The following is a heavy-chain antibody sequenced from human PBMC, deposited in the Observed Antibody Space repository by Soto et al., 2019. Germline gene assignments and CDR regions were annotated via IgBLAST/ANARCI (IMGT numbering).Heavy chain of an antibody. V-gene: IGHV4-39*02. Sequence: SETLSLTCTVSGGSISSSSYYWGWIRQPPGKGLEWIGSIYYSGSTYYNPSLKSRVTISVDTSKNQFSLKLSSVTAADTAVYYCARDSWLTYYYDSSGYYGLDYWGQGTLVTVSS. J-gene: IGHJ4*02. CDR1: GGSISSSSYY. CDR2: IYYSGST. D-gene: IGHD3-22*01. CDR3: ARDSWLTYYYDSSGYYGLDY.